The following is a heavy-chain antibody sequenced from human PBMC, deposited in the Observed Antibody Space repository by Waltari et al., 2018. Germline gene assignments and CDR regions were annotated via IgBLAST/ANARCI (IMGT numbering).Heavy chain of an antibody. CDR1: GFTFSSYA. V-gene: IGHV3-30*02. CDR3: AKDLGSSSWYYGFDP. Sequence: QVQLVESGGGVVQPGGSLRLSCAASGFTFSSYAMPWVRQAPGKGLEWVAFIRYDGSSKYYADSVKGRFTISRDNSKNTLYLQMNSLRAEDTAVYYCAKDLGSSSWYYGFDPWGQGTLVTVSS. D-gene: IGHD6-13*01. CDR2: IRYDGSSK. J-gene: IGHJ5*02.